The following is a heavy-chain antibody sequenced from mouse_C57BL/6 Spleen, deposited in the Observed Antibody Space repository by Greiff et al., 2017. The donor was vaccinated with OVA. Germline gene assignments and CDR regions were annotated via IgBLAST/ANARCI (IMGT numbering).Heavy chain of an antibody. CDR1: GFNIKNTY. D-gene: IGHD1-1*01. CDR2: IDPANGNT. CDR3: ARDYYGSSPGRYFDV. V-gene: IGHV14-3*01. J-gene: IGHJ1*03. Sequence: LVESVAELVRPGASVKLSCTASGFNIKNTYMHWVKQRPEPGLEWIGRIDPANGNTKYDPKFQGKATITADTSSYTAYLQRSSLTSEDTAIYYGARDYYGSSPGRYFDVWGTGTTVTVSS.